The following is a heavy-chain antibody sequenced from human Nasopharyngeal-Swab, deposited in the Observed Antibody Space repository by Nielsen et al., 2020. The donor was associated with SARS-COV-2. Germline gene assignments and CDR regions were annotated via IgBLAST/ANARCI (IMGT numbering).Heavy chain of an antibody. V-gene: IGHV3-23*01. J-gene: IGHJ4*02. CDR2: ISGSGGGT. D-gene: IGHD1-26*01. Sequence: GESLKISCVGSGFTLRNYDMGWVRQTPGKGLEWVSHISGSGGGTYYTDSVKGRFTISRDNSKHTLHLHMSSLRAEDTAVYYCAKGKGDLGGIGSYDYWGQGTLVTVSS. CDR1: GFTLRNYD. CDR3: AKGKGDLGGIGSYDY.